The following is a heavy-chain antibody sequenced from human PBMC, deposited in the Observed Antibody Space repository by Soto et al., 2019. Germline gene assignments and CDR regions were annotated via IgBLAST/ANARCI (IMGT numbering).Heavy chain of an antibody. J-gene: IGHJ4*02. Sequence: ASVKVSCKASGYTFSNYGITWVRQAPGQGLEWMGWVSAYNRNTNYAQKFEDRVTMTTDTSTGTAYMELRSLRSDDTAVYYCTTDPVTMIVVVPSSGWGQGTLVTVSS. D-gene: IGHD3-22*01. V-gene: IGHV1-18*04. CDR1: GYTFSNYG. CDR3: TTDPVTMIVVVPSSG. CDR2: VSAYNRNT.